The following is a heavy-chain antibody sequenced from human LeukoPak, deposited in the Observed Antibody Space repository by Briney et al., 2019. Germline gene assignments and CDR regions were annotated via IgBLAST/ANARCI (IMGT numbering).Heavy chain of an antibody. Sequence: SETLSLTCAVYGGSFSGYYWSWIRQPPGKGLERIGEINHSGSTNYNPSLKSRVTISVDKSKNQFSLKRSSVTAADTAVYYCARGAYDSSGYYFHFDYWGQGTLVTVSS. CDR1: GGSFSGYY. CDR2: INHSGST. J-gene: IGHJ4*02. D-gene: IGHD3-22*01. V-gene: IGHV4-34*01. CDR3: ARGAYDSSGYYFHFDY.